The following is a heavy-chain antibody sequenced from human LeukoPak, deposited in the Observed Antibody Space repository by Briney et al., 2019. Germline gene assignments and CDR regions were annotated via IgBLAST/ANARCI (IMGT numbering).Heavy chain of an antibody. CDR2: INPNSGGT. J-gene: IGHJ3*02. V-gene: IGHV1-2*02. D-gene: IGHD4-17*01. CDR3: ARDYGEYLPGDDAFDI. Sequence: GASVKVSCKASGYTFTGYYMHWVRQAPGQGLEWMGWINPNSGGTNYAQKFQGRVTMTRDTSISTAYMELSRLRSDDTAVYYCARDYGEYLPGDDAFDIWGQRTMVTVSS. CDR1: GYTFTGYY.